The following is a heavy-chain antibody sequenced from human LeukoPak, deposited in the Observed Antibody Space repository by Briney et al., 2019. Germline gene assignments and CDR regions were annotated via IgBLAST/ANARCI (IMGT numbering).Heavy chain of an antibody. CDR1: GFTFSSFG. Sequence: GRSLRLSCAASGFTFSSFGTHWVRQAPGRGLEWVAIIWYDGSAKYFADSVKGRFTVSRDNSKNTLYLQMNSLRAEDTAVYYCARGWGGLGWFFDYWGQGTLVTVSS. J-gene: IGHJ4*02. CDR2: IWYDGSAK. CDR3: ARGWGGLGWFFDY. D-gene: IGHD4-23*01. V-gene: IGHV3-33*01.